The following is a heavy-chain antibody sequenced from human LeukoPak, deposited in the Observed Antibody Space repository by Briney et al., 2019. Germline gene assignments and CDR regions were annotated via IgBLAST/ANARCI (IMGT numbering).Heavy chain of an antibody. V-gene: IGHV4-59*11. CDR1: GGSISSHY. J-gene: IGHJ5*02. CDR2: IYYSGSS. CDR3: ARLYDSSAYTNWLDP. Sequence: SETLSLTCTVSGGSISSHYWSWIRQPPGKGLEWIGYIYYSGSSKYNPSLKSRVTISVDTSKNQFSLKLSSVTAADTAVYYCARLYDSSAYTNWLDPWGQGTLVTVSS. D-gene: IGHD3-22*01.